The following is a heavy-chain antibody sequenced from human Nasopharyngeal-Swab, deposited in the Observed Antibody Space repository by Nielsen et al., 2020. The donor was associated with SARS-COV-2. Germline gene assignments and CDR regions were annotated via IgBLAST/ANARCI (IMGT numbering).Heavy chain of an antibody. Sequence: SETLSLTCTVSGGSISSYYLSWIRQPPGKGLEWIGYIYYSESTNYNPSLKSRVTISVDTSNNQCSLKLISVTAADTAVYYCARHTVATPISHYFDYWSHGTLVPVSS. V-gene: IGHV4-59*08. CDR3: ARHTVATPISHYFDY. CDR1: GGSISSYY. CDR2: IYYSEST. J-gene: IGHJ4*01. D-gene: IGHD4-17*01.